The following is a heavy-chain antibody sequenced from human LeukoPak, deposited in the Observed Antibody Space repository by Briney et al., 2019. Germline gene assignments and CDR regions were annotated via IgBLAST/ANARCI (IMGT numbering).Heavy chain of an antibody. J-gene: IGHJ5*02. V-gene: IGHV4-59*08. CDR2: IYYSGST. Sequence: PSETLSLTCTVSGGSINTYYWSWIRQPPGKGLEWIGYIYYSGSTNYNPSLKSRVTISVDTSKNQFSLKLSSVTAADTAVFYCARHPIAARNWFDPWGQGTLVTVSS. CDR1: GGSINTYY. D-gene: IGHD6-6*01. CDR3: ARHPIAARNWFDP.